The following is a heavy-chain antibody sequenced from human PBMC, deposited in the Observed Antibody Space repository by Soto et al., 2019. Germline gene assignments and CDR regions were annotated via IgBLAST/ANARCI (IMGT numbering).Heavy chain of an antibody. Sequence: PSETLSLTCTVSGGSISSYYWSWIRQPPGKGLEWIGYIYYSGNTNYNPSLKSRVTISVDTSKNQFSLKLRSVTAADTAVYYCARRVKYGSGRRPAYYFDYWGQGTLVTVSS. V-gene: IGHV4-59*01. CDR3: ARRVKYGSGRRPAYYFDY. D-gene: IGHD3-10*01. J-gene: IGHJ4*02. CDR2: IYYSGNT. CDR1: GGSISSYY.